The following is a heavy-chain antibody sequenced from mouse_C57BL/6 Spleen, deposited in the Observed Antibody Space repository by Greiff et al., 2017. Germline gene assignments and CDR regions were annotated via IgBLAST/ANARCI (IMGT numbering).Heavy chain of an antibody. CDR3: ARFYDGYYTMDY. Sequence: VHLVESGAELARPGASVKMSCKASGYTFTSYTMHWVKQRPGQGLEWIGYINPSSGYTKYNQKFKDKATLTADKSSSTAYMQLSSLTSEDSAVYYCARFYDGYYTMDYWGQGTSVTVSS. CDR2: INPSSGYT. J-gene: IGHJ4*01. D-gene: IGHD2-3*01. V-gene: IGHV1-4*01. CDR1: GYTFTSYT.